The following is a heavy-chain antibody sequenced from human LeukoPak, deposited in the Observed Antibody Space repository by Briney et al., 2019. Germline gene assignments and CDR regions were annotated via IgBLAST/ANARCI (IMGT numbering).Heavy chain of an antibody. J-gene: IGHJ1*01. V-gene: IGHV4-59*08. CDR1: GGSISSYY. CDR2: IYYSGST. Sequence: SETLSLTCTVSGGSISSYYWSWIRQPPGKGLEWIGYIYYSGSTNYNPSLKSRVTISVDTSKNQFSLKLSSVTAADTAVYYCARHFGGSYPEYFQHWGQGTLVTVSS. CDR3: ARHFGGSYPEYFQH. D-gene: IGHD1-26*01.